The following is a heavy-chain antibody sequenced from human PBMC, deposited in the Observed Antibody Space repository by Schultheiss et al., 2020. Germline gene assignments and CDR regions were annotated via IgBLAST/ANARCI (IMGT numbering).Heavy chain of an antibody. D-gene: IGHD5-24*01. CDR3: ARGEDGYNLAIGY. V-gene: IGHV3-15*07. CDR1: GFTFSNAW. J-gene: IGHJ4*02. CDR2: IKSKTDGGTT. Sequence: CGSLRLSCAASGFTFSNAWMNWVRQAPGKGLEWVGRIKSKTDGGTTDYAAPVKGRFTISRDDSKNTLYLQMNSLKTEDTAVYYCARGEDGYNLAIGYWGQGTLVTVSS.